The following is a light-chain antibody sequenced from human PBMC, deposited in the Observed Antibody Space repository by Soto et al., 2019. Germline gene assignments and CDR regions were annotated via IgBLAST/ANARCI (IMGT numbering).Light chain of an antibody. J-gene: IGKJ2*01. CDR3: QQRGNWPQT. CDR2: DAS. Sequence: EIVLTQSPATLSLSPGERSPLSCRASQSVCSSLAWYQQRPGQAPRLLIYDASNRATGIPARFSGSGSGTDFTLTISSLEPEYFAVYYCQQRGNWPQTFGQVTKLEIK. CDR1: QSVCSS. V-gene: IGKV3-11*01.